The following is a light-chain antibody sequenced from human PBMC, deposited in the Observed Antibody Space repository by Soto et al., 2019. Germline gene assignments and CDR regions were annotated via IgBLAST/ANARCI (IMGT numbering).Light chain of an antibody. CDR1: RSDIGSYNN. J-gene: IGLJ3*02. CDR3: FSYAGSSIWV. CDR2: GVT. V-gene: IGLV2-23*02. Sequence: QSALTQPASVSGSPGQSITISCTGTRSDIGSYNNVAWYQKHPGKAPRVMIFGVTKRPSGISNRFFGSKSGSTASLTSSGLQAEDEADYFCFSYAGSSIWVFGGGTKLTVL.